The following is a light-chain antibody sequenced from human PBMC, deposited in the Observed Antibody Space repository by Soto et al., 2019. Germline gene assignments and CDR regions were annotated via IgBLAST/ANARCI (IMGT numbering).Light chain of an antibody. CDR2: GAS. J-gene: IGKJ3*01. V-gene: IGKV3-20*01. CDR1: QSVSRNN. Sequence: EIGVTQSPGTLSLSPGERVTLSCRASQSVSRNNLAWYQQRPGQAPRVVIYGASTRATGIPERFSGSGSGTDFTLTISRLEPEDFAVYYCQQYGRSPFTFGPGTKVDIK. CDR3: QQYGRSPFT.